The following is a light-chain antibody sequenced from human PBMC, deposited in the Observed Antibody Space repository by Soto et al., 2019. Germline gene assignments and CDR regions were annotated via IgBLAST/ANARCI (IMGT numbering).Light chain of an antibody. J-gene: IGKJ4*01. Sequence: DIQMTQSPSSLSASVGDRVTITCRASQSISTYVSWYQHRPGKAPKLLIYSASTLQSGVPPRFSGSGSGTDFTLTISSLQPEDFATYYCQQSFNTLTFGGGTKVELE. CDR3: QQSFNTLT. CDR1: QSISTY. V-gene: IGKV1-39*01. CDR2: SAS.